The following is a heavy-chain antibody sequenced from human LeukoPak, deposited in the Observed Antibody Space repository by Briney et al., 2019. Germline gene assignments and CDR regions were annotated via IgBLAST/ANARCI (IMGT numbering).Heavy chain of an antibody. D-gene: IGHD2-21*01. J-gene: IGHJ4*02. CDR3: ARAASSTGIFDY. V-gene: IGHV4-4*07. CDR1: GGSISSYY. CDR2: IYSSGST. Sequence: SETLSLTCTVSGGSISSYYWSWIRQPAGKGLEWIGRIYSSGSTDYNPSLKSRVTMSVDTSKNQFSLKLSSVTAADTAVYYCARAASSTGIFDYWGQGTLVTVSS.